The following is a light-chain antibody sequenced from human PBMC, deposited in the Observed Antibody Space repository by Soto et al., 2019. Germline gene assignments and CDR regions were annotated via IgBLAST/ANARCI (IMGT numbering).Light chain of an antibody. CDR1: QSVSSSY. Sequence: ENVLSQSPNTLSATPRDTATLSFRASQSVSSSYLAWYQQKPGQAPRLLIYGASSRATGIPDRFFGSGSGTDFTLTINRLEPEDFAVYYCQQYANQPIKFGQGTRPEFK. CDR3: QQYANQPIK. J-gene: IGKJ5*01. CDR2: GAS. V-gene: IGKV3-20*01.